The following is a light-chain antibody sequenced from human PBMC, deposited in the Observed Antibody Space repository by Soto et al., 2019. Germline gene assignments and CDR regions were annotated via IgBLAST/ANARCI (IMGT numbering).Light chain of an antibody. CDR3: SSYADSNNYV. Sequence: QSALTQPASVSGSPGQSITISCTGTSSDVGAYNYVSWYQQHPGKAPKLMIFEVNNRPSGVSNRFSGSKSGNTASLTLSGLQAEDEADYYCSSYADSNNYVFGTGTKVTVL. J-gene: IGLJ1*01. V-gene: IGLV2-14*01. CDR2: EVN. CDR1: SSDVGAYNY.